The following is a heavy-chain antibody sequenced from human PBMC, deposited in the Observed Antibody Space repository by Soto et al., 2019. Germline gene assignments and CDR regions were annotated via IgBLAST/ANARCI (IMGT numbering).Heavy chain of an antibody. D-gene: IGHD2-21*01. Sequence: GGSLRLSCSASGFSVNNNYMTWVRQAPGRRPEWVAVIYTRGTTHYADFATGRFTFSRDNSKNTLYLQMDSLSPEDTAVYYCAKLWGYYFESWGPGTLVTVSS. CDR3: AKLWGYYFES. J-gene: IGHJ4*02. CDR1: GFSVNNNY. CDR2: IYTRGTT. V-gene: IGHV3-53*01.